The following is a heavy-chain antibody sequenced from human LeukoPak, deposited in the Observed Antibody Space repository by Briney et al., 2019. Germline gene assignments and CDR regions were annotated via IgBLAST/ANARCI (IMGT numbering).Heavy chain of an antibody. CDR1: GGTFNNYA. D-gene: IGHD1-26*01. CDR2: IFPLFETT. V-gene: IGHV1-69*13. Sequence: SVKVSCKASGGTFNNYAINWVRQAPGQGLEWMGGIFPLFETTNYAQGFQGKVTITADDSTSTAYMELNSLTTEDTAVYYCARGRESHGHYFHFWGQGTLVTVSS. CDR3: ARGRESHGHYFHF. J-gene: IGHJ4*02.